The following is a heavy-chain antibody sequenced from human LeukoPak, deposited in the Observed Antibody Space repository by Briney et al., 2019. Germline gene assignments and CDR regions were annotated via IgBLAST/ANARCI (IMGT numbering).Heavy chain of an antibody. CDR1: GYTFTSYY. J-gene: IGHJ5*02. D-gene: IGHD6-6*01. CDR3: ARVSRRDYSSSPKFDP. V-gene: IGHV1-46*01. Sequence: ASVKVSCKASGYTFTSYYMHWVRQAPGQGLEWMGTINPTGGSTSYAQKFQGRVTMTRDTSTSTVYMELSSLRSEDTAVYYCARVSRRDYSSSPKFDPWGQRTLVTVSS. CDR2: INPTGGST.